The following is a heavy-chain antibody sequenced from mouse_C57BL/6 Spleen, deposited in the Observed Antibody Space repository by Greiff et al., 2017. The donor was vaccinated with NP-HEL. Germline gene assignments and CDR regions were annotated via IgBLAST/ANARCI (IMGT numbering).Heavy chain of an antibody. J-gene: IGHJ1*03. Sequence: EVKLMESGGDLVKPGGSLKLSCAASGFTFSSYGMSWVRQTPDKRLEWVATISSGGSYTYYLDSVKGRFTISRDNAKNTLYLQMSSLKSEDTAMYYCARHQGSSYWYFDVWGTGTTVTVSS. CDR1: GFTFSSYG. V-gene: IGHV5-6*01. CDR2: ISSGGSYT. D-gene: IGHD3-2*02. CDR3: ARHQGSSYWYFDV.